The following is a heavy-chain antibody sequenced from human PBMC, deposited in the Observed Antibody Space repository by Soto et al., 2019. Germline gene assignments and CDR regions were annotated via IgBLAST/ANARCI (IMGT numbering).Heavy chain of an antibody. J-gene: IGHJ4*02. CDR3: AKDRIAEFDY. CDR2: ISGSGGNN. CDR1: GFTFSSYA. V-gene: IGHV3-23*01. D-gene: IGHD6-13*01. Sequence: GGSLRLSCAASGFTFSSYAMSWVRQAPGKGLEWVSAISGSGGNNYYADSVKGRFTISRDNSKNTLYLQMNSLRAEDTAVYYCAKDRIAEFDYWGQGTLVTVSS.